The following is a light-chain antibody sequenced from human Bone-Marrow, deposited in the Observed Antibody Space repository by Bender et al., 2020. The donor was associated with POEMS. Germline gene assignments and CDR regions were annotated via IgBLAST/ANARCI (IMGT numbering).Light chain of an antibody. CDR1: NSNIGTNA. CDR2: SDN. Sequence: QSVLTQPPSASGTPGQRVTISCSGSNSNIGTNAVNWYQQFPGTAPKLLIYSDNQRPSGVPGRFYAFKSGTSASLAISRLQSEGEAGYDCAAGNAGLGSGVFGGGAKLTVL. CDR3: AAGNAGLGSGV. V-gene: IGLV1-44*01. J-gene: IGLJ3*02.